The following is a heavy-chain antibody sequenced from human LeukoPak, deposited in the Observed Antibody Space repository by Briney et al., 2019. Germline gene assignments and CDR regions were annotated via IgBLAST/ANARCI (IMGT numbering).Heavy chain of an antibody. CDR1: GGSISSSYW. D-gene: IGHD2-8*01. Sequence: SETLSLTCAVSGGSISSSYWWSRVRPPPGKGLEWIGEIYHNGTTNYHPAPKNRVIISVDKSKNQYSLMLSSVTAAETAVYYCAREVYWAIWYWGQGTLVTVSS. CDR2: IYHNGTT. V-gene: IGHV4-4*02. CDR3: AREVYWAIWY. J-gene: IGHJ4*02.